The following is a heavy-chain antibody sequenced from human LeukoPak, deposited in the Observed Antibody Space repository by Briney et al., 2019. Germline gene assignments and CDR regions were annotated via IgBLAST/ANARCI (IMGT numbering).Heavy chain of an antibody. D-gene: IGHD6-13*01. CDR3: ARPLIAAVDAFDI. J-gene: IGHJ3*02. CDR2: IYYSGST. V-gene: IGHV4-39*01. CDR1: GGSISSSSYY. Sequence: PSETLSLTCTVSGGSISSSSYYWGWIRQPPGKGLEWIGSIYYSGSTYYNPSLKSRVTISVDTSKNQFSLKLSSVTAADTAVYYCARPLIAAVDAFDIWDQGTMVTVSS.